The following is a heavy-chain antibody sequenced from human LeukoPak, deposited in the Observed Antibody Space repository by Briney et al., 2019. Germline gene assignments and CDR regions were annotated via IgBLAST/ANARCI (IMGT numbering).Heavy chain of an antibody. CDR3: AELGITMIGGV. Sequence: GGSLRLSCAASGFTFSNYNMNWVRQAPGKAMEWVSSITSSATYIFYADSVKGRFTISRDNAKNSLYLQMNSLRAEDTAVYYCAELGITMIGGVWGKGTTVTISS. CDR1: GFTFSNYN. D-gene: IGHD3-10*02. J-gene: IGHJ6*04. CDR2: ITSSATYI. V-gene: IGHV3-21*01.